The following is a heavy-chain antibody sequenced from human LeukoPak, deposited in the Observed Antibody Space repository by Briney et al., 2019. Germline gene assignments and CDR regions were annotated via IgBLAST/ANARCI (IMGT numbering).Heavy chain of an antibody. CDR2: ISSSSSYI. Sequence: GGSLRLSCAASGFTFSSYSMHWVRQAPGKGLEWVSSISSSSSYIYYADSVKGRFTISRDNAKNSLYLQMNSLRAEDTAVYYCARGHIAAENYFDYWGQGTLVTVSS. CDR1: GFTFSSYS. D-gene: IGHD6-13*01. CDR3: ARGHIAAENYFDY. J-gene: IGHJ4*02. V-gene: IGHV3-21*01.